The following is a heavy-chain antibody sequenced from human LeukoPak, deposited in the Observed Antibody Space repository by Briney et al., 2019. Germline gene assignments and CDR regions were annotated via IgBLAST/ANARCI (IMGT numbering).Heavy chain of an antibody. CDR2: INHSGTT. Sequence: PSEALSLACAVSGESFSNYFWSWIRQSLGKGLEWIVEINHSGTTNYNPSLKSRVTGSVDPAKNQLSLKVRSVTAAGTAVYYCARGGGVAVADYFFDFWGQGTLVTVSS. V-gene: IGHV4-34*01. J-gene: IGHJ4*02. CDR3: ARGGGVAVADYFFDF. CDR1: GESFSNYF. D-gene: IGHD2-21*02.